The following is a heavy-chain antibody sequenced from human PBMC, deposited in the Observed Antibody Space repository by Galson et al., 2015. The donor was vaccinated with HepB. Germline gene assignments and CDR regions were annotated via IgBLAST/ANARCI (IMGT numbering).Heavy chain of an antibody. CDR2: IIPMLGIA. CDR1: GGTFSRYA. D-gene: IGHD3-10*01. J-gene: IGHJ6*02. CDR3: GGAKVLYGMDV. V-gene: IGHV1-69*04. Sequence: SVKVSCKASGGTFSRYAINWVRQAPGQGLEWMGRIIPMLGIANYAQKFQGRATITADKSTSTAYMELSSLRSEDTAVYYCGGAKVLYGMDVWGQGTTVTVSS.